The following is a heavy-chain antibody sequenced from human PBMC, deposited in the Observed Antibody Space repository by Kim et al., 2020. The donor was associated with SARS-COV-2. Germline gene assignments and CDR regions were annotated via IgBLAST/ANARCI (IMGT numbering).Heavy chain of an antibody. CDR2: IYYSGST. CDR3: AGEWCDYGDYFGILDY. CDR1: GGSISSGGYY. D-gene: IGHD4-17*01. J-gene: IGHJ4*02. V-gene: IGHV4-31*03. Sequence: SETLSLTCTVSGGSISSGGYYWSWIRQHPGKGLEWIGYIYYSGSTYYNPSLKSRVTISVDTSKNQFSLKLCSVTAADTAVYYCAGEWCDYGDYFGILDYWGQGTLVTVSS.